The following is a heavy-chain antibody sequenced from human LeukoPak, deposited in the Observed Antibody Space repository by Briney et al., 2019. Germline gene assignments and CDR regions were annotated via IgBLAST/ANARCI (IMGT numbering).Heavy chain of an antibody. CDR2: IHDSGTA. J-gene: IGHJ6*02. CDR1: ADSINSDY. V-gene: IGHV4-59*08. Sequence: PSETLSLTCTVSADSINSDYWNWVRQPPGKGLEWIGYIHDSGTANYNPSLKTRVTISVDTSKIQFSLNLTSVTAADTAVYYCARLYGYTYGHGGMDVWGQGTTVTVSS. CDR3: ARLYGYTYGHGGMDV. D-gene: IGHD5-18*01.